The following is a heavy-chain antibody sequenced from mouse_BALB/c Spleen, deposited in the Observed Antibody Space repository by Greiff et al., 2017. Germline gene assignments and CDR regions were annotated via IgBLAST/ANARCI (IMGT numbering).Heavy chain of an antibody. J-gene: IGHJ4*01. D-gene: IGHD2-1*01. Sequence: VQLQQSGPELVKPGASVKISCKASGYSFTGYYMHWVKQSHVKSLEWIGRINPYNGATSYNQNFKDKASLTVDKSSSTAYMELHSLTSEDSAVYYCATYGNYVLYAMDYWGQGTSVTVSS. CDR2: INPYNGAT. V-gene: IGHV1-31*01. CDR3: ATYGNYVLYAMDY. CDR1: GYSFTGYY.